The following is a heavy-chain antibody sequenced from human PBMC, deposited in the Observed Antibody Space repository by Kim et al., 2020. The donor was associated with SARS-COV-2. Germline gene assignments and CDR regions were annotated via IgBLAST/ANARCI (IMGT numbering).Heavy chain of an antibody. V-gene: IGHV1-46*01. Sequence: AQKFQGRVTMTRDTSTSTVYMELSSLRSEDTAVYYCARDMDHYYGSGEGYWGQGTLVTVSS. D-gene: IGHD3-10*01. CDR3: ARDMDHYYGSGEGY. J-gene: IGHJ4*02.